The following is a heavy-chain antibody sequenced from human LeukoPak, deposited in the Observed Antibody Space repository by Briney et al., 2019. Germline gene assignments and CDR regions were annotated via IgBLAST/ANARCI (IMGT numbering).Heavy chain of an antibody. CDR1: GFTFSSYA. J-gene: IGHJ4*02. V-gene: IGHV3-30-3*01. D-gene: IGHD3-10*01. CDR3: ANSGSYYKSSDY. CDR2: ISYDGSNK. Sequence: PGGSLRLSCAASGFTFSSYAMHWVRQAPGKGVEWVAVISYDGSNKYYADSVKGRFTISRDNSKNTLYLQMNSLRAEDTAVYYCANSGSYYKSSDYWGQGTLVAVSS.